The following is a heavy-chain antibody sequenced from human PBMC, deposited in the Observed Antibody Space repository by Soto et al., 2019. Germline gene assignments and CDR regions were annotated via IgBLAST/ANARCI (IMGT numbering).Heavy chain of an antibody. CDR1: GFTFSDYG. D-gene: IGHD1-20*01. V-gene: IGHV3-30*03. CDR2: ISYDGNNR. J-gene: IGHJ4*02. Sequence: QVQLVESGGGVVQPGRSLRVSCEASGFTFSDYGIYWVRQDPGKGLGWVAIISYDGNNREYGDSVKGRFTISRDNSKNTLYLQMNSLRVEDTAVYYCTFGDNSFDYWGQGTLVTVSS. CDR3: TFGDNSFDY.